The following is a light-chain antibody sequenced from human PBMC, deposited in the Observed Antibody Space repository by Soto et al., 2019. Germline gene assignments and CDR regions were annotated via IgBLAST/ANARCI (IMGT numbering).Light chain of an antibody. Sequence: DIQMTQSPSTLSAFVGDRVTITCRASQSIGRWLAWYQQRPGKPPNLLIYKASTLASGVPSRFSGSGSGTEFTLTINSLQPDDFATYYCQQYHIYSGTFGQGTKVDIK. V-gene: IGKV1-5*03. CDR2: KAS. CDR3: QQYHIYSGT. J-gene: IGKJ1*01. CDR1: QSIGRW.